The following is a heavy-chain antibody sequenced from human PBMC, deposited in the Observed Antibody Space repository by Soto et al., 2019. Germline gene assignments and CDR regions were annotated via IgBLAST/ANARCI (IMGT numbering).Heavy chain of an antibody. J-gene: IGHJ5*02. D-gene: IGHD6-13*01. V-gene: IGHV4-31*03. Sequence: SETLSLTCTVSGGSISSGGYYWSWIRQHPGKGLEWIGYIYYSGSTYYNPSLKSRVTISVDTSKNQFSLKLSSVTAADTAVYYCARDKAAARYRKAPYNWFDPWGQGTLVTVSS. CDR3: ARDKAAARYRKAPYNWFDP. CDR2: IYYSGST. CDR1: GGSISSGGYY.